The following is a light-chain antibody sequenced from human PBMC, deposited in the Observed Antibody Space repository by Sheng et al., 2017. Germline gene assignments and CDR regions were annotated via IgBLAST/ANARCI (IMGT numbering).Light chain of an antibody. CDR1: QNVLYSSNNRNY. Sequence: DIVMTQSPESLAVSLGERATINCKSSQNVLYSSNNRNYLAWYQQKSGQSPKLLIYWASTRESGVPERFSGSGSATDFTLSINNLQAEDAAVYYCQQYYTGPPTFGQGTKLEIK. CDR2: WAS. CDR3: QQYYTGPPT. V-gene: IGKV4-1*01. J-gene: IGKJ2*01.